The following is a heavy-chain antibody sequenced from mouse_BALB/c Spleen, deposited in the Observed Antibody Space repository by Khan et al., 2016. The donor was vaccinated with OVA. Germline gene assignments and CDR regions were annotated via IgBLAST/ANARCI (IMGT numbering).Heavy chain of an antibody. CDR1: GFTFSTYG. V-gene: IGHV5-6*01. Sequence: EVQLVESGGDLVKPGGSLKLSCAASGFTFSTYGMSWVRQTPDKRLEWVATISSGGSYTYYTDSVKGRFTISRDNAKNNLYLQMSSLKSEDTAMYCVARIAYYYNSDGFAYWGQGTLVTVSA. CDR2: ISSGGSYT. CDR3: ARIAYYYNSDGFAY. D-gene: IGHD1-1*01. J-gene: IGHJ3*01.